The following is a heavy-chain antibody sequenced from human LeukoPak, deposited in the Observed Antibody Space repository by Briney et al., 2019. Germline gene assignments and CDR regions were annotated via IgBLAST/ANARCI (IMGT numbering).Heavy chain of an antibody. CDR2: ISYDGSNK. CDR1: GFIFSSYG. D-gene: IGHD5-12*01. J-gene: IGHJ4*02. Sequence: GTSLRLSCAASGFIFSSYGMHWVRQAPGKGLEWVAVISYDGSNKYYADSVKGRFTISRDNSKNTLSLQMNSLRAEDTAVYYCARFDSGTTIGLDYWGQGTLVTVSS. CDR3: ARFDSGTTIGLDY. V-gene: IGHV3-30*03.